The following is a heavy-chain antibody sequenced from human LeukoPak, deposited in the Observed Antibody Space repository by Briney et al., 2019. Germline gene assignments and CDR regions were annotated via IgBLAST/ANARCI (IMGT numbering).Heavy chain of an antibody. D-gene: IGHD2-8*01. V-gene: IGHV3-73*01. CDR3: TTPNEGNWFDP. CDR1: GFTFSDSA. J-gene: IGHJ5*02. CDR2: IRDKGYGHAT. Sequence: GGSLKLSCAASGFTFSDSAIHWVRQASGKGLEWVGRIRDKGYGHATAYAASVKGRFTLSRDDSRNTAYLQMNSLKTEDTALYYCTTPNEGNWFDPWGQGTLVTVSS.